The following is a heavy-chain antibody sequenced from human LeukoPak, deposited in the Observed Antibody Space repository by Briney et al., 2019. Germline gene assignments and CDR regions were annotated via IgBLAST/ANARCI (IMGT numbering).Heavy chain of an antibody. V-gene: IGHV1-18*01. Sequence: ASVKVSCKASGCTFSNYGITWVRQAPGEGLEWMAWISAYNGNTDYAQKFQGRVTVTADTSTSTAYMELRSLRSDDTAVYYCARSGCSAGSCYSQTVRFDSWGQGTLVTASS. CDR3: ARSGCSAGSCYSQTVRFDS. J-gene: IGHJ4*02. CDR2: ISAYNGNT. D-gene: IGHD2-15*01. CDR1: GCTFSNYG.